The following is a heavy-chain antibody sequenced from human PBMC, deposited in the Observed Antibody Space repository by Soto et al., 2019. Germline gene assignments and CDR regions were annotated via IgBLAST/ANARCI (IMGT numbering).Heavy chain of an antibody. Sequence: GGSLRLSCAASGFSFNDYTMNWVRQAPGKGLEWVSSISGSGYIFYRYSMRGRFTISRDVAKSSLYLQIYSLRAEDTAVYYCVRDCSVGTCYPGMDVWGQGTTVTVSS. CDR2: ISGSGYI. CDR3: VRDCSVGTCYPGMDV. V-gene: IGHV3-21*01. D-gene: IGHD2-15*01. J-gene: IGHJ6*02. CDR1: GFSFNDYT.